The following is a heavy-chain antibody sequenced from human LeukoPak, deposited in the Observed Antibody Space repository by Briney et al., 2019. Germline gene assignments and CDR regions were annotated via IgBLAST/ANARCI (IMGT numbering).Heavy chain of an antibody. J-gene: IGHJ5*02. CDR3: ARARGYGSGSYYNFDGIKP. D-gene: IGHD3-10*01. Sequence: GGSLRLSCAASGFTFSSSDFHWVRQTTGKGLEWVSAIGRGGDSYYPDSVKGRFTISRENAMNSVYLQMNSLEAGDTAVYYCARARGYGSGSYYNFDGIKPWGQGTLVTVSS. V-gene: IGHV3-13*01. CDR1: GFTFSSSD. CDR2: IGRGGDS.